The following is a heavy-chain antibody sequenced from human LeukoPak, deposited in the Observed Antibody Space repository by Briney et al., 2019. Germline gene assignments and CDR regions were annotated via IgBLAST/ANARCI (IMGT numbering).Heavy chain of an antibody. Sequence: GGSLRLSCAASGFTFSSYAMHWARQAPGKGLEGVAVISYDGSNKYYADSVKGRFTISRDNSKNTLYLQMNSLRAEDTAVYYCAREVVPGGDYYYGMDVWGQGTTVTVSS. CDR2: ISYDGSNK. D-gene: IGHD2-15*01. CDR3: AREVVPGGDYYYGMDV. V-gene: IGHV3-30*04. CDR1: GFTFSSYA. J-gene: IGHJ6*02.